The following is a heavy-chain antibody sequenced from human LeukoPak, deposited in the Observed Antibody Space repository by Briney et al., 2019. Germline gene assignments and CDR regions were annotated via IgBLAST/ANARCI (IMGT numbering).Heavy chain of an antibody. CDR3: ARAGVVLMVYAIYYYGMDV. J-gene: IGHJ6*02. CDR1: GGSISSGGYY. CDR2: IYYSGST. Sequence: PSETLSLTCTVSGGSISSGGYYWSWIRQHPGKGLEWLGYIYYSGSTCYNPSLKSRVTISVDTSKNQFSLKLSSVTAADTAVYYCARAGVVLMVYAIYYYGMDVWGQGTTVTVSS. V-gene: IGHV4-31*03. D-gene: IGHD2-8*01.